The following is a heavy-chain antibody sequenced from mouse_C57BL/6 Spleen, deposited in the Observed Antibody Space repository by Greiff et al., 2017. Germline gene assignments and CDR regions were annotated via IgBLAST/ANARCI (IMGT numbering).Heavy chain of an antibody. CDR3: ARSTMAPYAMDY. Sequence: DVKLQESGPGMVKPSQSLSLTCTVTGYSITSGYDWHWIRHFPGNKLEWMGYISYSGSTNNNPSLKSRISITHDTSKNHFFLKLNSVTTEDTATYYCARSTMAPYAMDYWGQGTSVTVSS. CDR2: ISYSGST. D-gene: IGHD2-1*01. J-gene: IGHJ4*01. CDR1: GYSITSGYD. V-gene: IGHV3-1*01.